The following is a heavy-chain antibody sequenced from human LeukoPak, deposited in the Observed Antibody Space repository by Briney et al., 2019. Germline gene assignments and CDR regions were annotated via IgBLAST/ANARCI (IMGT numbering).Heavy chain of an antibody. CDR1: GGTFSSYA. Sequence: SVKVSCKASGGTFSSYAISWVRQAPGQGFEWMGGIIPIFGTANYAQKFQGRVTITADESTSTAYMELSSLRSEDTAVYYCARKGGYSGYAIDYWGQGTLVTVSS. CDR3: ARKGGYSGYAIDY. D-gene: IGHD5-12*01. J-gene: IGHJ4*02. V-gene: IGHV1-69*13. CDR2: IIPIFGTA.